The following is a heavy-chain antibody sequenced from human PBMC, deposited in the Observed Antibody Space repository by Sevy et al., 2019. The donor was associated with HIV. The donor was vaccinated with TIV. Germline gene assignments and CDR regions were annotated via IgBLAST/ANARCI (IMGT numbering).Heavy chain of an antibody. J-gene: IGHJ5*02. V-gene: IGHV3-48*01. CDR2: ISTSSNTI. Sequence: GGSLRLSCAASGFSFNSFNMNWVRQAPGKGLEWVAHISTSSNTIYYADSVKGRFTISIDYAKNSLNLQMNSLGAEETAVYYCAGGLCISSSCSGSSWGQGTLVTVSS. CDR3: AGGLCISSSCSGSS. CDR1: GFSFNSFN. D-gene: IGHD2-2*01.